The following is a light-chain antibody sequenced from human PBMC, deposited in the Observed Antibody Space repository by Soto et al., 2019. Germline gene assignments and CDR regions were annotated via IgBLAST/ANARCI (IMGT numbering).Light chain of an antibody. CDR1: QSVSNNY. CDR3: QHYGSSGT. V-gene: IGKV3-20*01. J-gene: IGKJ1*01. CDR2: AAS. Sequence: EILLTQSPGTLSVSLGERVTLSCRASQSVSNNYLAWYQQPPGPAPRLLIYAASNRATGLPDGFSGSGSGTDFPPTISLQAHEDLAVYYCQHYGSSGTFGQGTKVDIK.